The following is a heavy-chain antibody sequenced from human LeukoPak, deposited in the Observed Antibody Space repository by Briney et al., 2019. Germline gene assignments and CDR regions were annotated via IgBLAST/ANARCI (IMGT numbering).Heavy chain of an antibody. Sequence: GGSLRLSCAASGFTFSSSWMHWVRQAPGKGLVWVSRIETDDSRTINADSVKGRFTISRDNAKNTLYLQMNNLRAEDTAVYYCARGLGRSGYPGDYYDYMDVWGRGTTVTVSS. CDR3: ARGLGRSGYPGDYYDYMDV. CDR1: GFTFSSSW. CDR2: IETDDSRT. D-gene: IGHD3-3*01. V-gene: IGHV3-74*01. J-gene: IGHJ6*03.